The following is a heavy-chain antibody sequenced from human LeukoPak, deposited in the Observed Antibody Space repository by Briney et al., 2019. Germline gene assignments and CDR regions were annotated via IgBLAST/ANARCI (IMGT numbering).Heavy chain of an antibody. V-gene: IGHV1-46*01. D-gene: IGHD3-22*01. Sequence: SVKVSCKGSGYTFTSYYMHGVRQAPGQGLEWMGIINPSGGSTSYAQKFQGRVTMTRDMSTSTVYMELSSLRSEDTAVYYCARADSSGYYRNWFDPWGQGTLVTVSS. CDR1: GYTFTSYY. J-gene: IGHJ5*02. CDR3: ARADSSGYYRNWFDP. CDR2: INPSGGST.